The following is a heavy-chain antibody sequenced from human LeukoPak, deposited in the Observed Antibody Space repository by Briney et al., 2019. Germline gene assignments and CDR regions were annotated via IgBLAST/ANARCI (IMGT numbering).Heavy chain of an antibody. D-gene: IGHD3-10*01. CDR2: INQDGSDK. V-gene: IGHV3-7*02. Sequence: GGSLRLSCAASGFTFSSYLMTWVRQAPGKGLEWVATINQDGSDKYYVDSVKGRFTISRDNAQNSPHLQMNRLRAKDTAVYYCAILRGGNYWGQGTLVTVSS. CDR1: GFTFSSYL. CDR3: AILRGGNY. J-gene: IGHJ4*02.